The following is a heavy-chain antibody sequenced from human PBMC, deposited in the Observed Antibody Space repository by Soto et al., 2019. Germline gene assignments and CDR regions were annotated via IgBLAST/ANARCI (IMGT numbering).Heavy chain of an antibody. Sequence: QVHLVQSGAEVKKPGASVKVSCKASGYTFTSYGITWVRQAPGQGLEWMGWISAHNGNTDYAQNLQGRVIVTRDTSTSTAYMELRSLISDDTAVYYCARGRYGDSWGQGALVTVSS. CDR3: ARGRYGDS. V-gene: IGHV1-18*01. CDR2: ISAHNGNT. D-gene: IGHD1-1*01. J-gene: IGHJ4*02. CDR1: GYTFTSYG.